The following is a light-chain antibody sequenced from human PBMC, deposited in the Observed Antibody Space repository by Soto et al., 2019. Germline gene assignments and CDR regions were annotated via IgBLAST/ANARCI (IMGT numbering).Light chain of an antibody. CDR3: QQHKSYPWT. Sequence: DIQLTQSPSFLSASVGDRVTITCRASQGISSYLAWYQQKPGKAPKLLISAASTLQSGVPSRFSGSGSGTEFTLTISSLQPEDFATYYCQQHKSYPWTFGQGTKVDIK. CDR2: AAS. J-gene: IGKJ1*01. V-gene: IGKV1-9*01. CDR1: QGISSY.